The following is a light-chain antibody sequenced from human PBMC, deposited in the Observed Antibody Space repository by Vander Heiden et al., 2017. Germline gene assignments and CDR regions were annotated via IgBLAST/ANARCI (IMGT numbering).Light chain of an antibody. J-gene: IGKJ1*01. Sequence: IQLPQSPSLLSASVGDRVTITCRASQSISSSLAWYQQKPGNAPKLLIYDASTLQSGVPSRFSGRASGTEFTLTISSLQPDDFATYYCQQYNPYATFGQGTKVEIK. CDR1: QSISSS. CDR2: DAS. CDR3: QQYNPYAT. V-gene: IGKV1-5*03.